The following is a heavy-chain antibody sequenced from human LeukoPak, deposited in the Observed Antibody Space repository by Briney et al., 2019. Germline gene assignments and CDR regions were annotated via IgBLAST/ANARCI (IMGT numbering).Heavy chain of an antibody. CDR2: IRSKANSYAT. D-gene: IGHD3-10*01. V-gene: IGHV3-73*01. J-gene: IGHJ4*02. CDR3: TTSPDPGDY. CDR1: GFTFSDSA. Sequence: PGGSLRLSCAASGFTFSDSAIHGVRQASGKGREWVGRIRSKANSYATAYAASVKGRFTISRDDSKNTAYLQMNSLRTEDTAVYYCTTSPDPGDYWGQGTLVTVSS.